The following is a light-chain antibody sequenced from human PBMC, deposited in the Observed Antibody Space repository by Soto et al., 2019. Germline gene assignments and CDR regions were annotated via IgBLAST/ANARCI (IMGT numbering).Light chain of an antibody. J-gene: IGKJ4*01. CDR1: QSITTY. CDR3: QQSYSTPLN. V-gene: IGKV1-39*01. CDR2: TAS. Sequence: DIQMTQSPSSLSASVGDRVTITCLASQSITTYLNWYRQKPGKAPNLLIHTASTLESGVPTRISGSGSGTDFTLTISSLQPEDLAIYYCQQSYSTPLNFGGGTKVDIK.